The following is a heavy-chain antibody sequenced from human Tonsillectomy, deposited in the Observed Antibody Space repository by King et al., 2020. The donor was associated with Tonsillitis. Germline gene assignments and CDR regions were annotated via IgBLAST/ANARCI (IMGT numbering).Heavy chain of an antibody. CDR1: GFTFSDYA. V-gene: IGHV3-64D*06. J-gene: IGHJ6*03. CDR2: ISSDGGNK. CDR3: VHGGLSCTVGVCRYYYYYLDV. D-gene: IGHD2-8*02. Sequence: VQLVESGGGLVQPGGSLRLSCSASGFTFSDYAMHWVRQAPGKGLEYVSAISSDGGNKYYADSVKGRFTISRDNSKNTLYLQMSSLRAEDTAVYYCVHGGLSCTVGVCRYYYYYLDVWGKGITVTVSS.